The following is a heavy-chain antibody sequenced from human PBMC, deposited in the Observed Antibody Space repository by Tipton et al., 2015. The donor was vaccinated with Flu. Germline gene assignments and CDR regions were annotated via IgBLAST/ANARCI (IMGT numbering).Heavy chain of an antibody. Sequence: QLVQSGPEVKKPGASVKVSCKASGYTFTGYYMHWVRQAPGQGLEWMGWINPNSGGTNYAQKFQGRVTITADESTSTAYMELSSLRSEDTAVYYCAREATGITGTTSSRNWFDPWGQGTLVTVSS. CDR2: INPNSGGT. V-gene: IGHV1-2*02. CDR1: GYTFTGYY. D-gene: IGHD1-7*01. CDR3: AREATGITGTTSSRNWFDP. J-gene: IGHJ5*02.